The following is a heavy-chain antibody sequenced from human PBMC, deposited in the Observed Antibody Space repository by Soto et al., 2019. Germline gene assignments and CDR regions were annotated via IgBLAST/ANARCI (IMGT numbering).Heavy chain of an antibody. J-gene: IGHJ5*02. V-gene: IGHV4-39*01. CDR2: IYYSGST. Sequence: SETLSLTCTASGGSISSSSYYWGWIRQPPGKGLEWIGSIYYSGSTYYNPSLKSRVTISVDTPKNQFSLKLSSVTAADTAVYYCARTYYDFWSGPHLRPPPQFDPWGQGTLVTVSS. D-gene: IGHD3-3*01. CDR1: GGSISSSSYY. CDR3: ARTYYDFWSGPHLRPPPQFDP.